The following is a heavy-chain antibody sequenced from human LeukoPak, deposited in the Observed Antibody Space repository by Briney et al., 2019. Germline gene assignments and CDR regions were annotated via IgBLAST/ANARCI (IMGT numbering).Heavy chain of an antibody. D-gene: IGHD2-15*01. Sequence: PGGSLRLSCAASGFTFTNYAMSCVRQAPGKGLEWVSTISSSGGSTYYADSVKGRFTISRDNSKNTLYLQMNSLRAEDTAVYYCAREVRYSLDYWGQGTLVTVSS. J-gene: IGHJ4*02. CDR2: ISSSGGST. CDR1: GFTFTNYA. CDR3: AREVRYSLDY. V-gene: IGHV3-23*01.